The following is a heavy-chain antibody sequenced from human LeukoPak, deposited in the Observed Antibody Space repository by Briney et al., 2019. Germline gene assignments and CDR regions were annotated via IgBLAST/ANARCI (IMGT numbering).Heavy chain of an antibody. Sequence: GGSLRLSCTASGFTFSSYEMNWVRQAPGKGLEWVSYISSSGSTMYYADSVKGRFTISRDNAKNSLYLQMSSLRAEDTALYYCARDILGDYYDSSGLNWGQGTLVTVSS. V-gene: IGHV3-48*03. CDR2: ISSSGSTM. CDR1: GFTFSSYE. D-gene: IGHD3-22*01. J-gene: IGHJ4*02. CDR3: ARDILGDYYDSSGLN.